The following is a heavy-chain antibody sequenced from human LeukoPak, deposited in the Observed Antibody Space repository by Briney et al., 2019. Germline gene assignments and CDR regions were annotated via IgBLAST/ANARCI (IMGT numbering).Heavy chain of an antibody. CDR2: IKPDGSEK. V-gene: IGHV3-7*01. D-gene: IGHD2-21*02. J-gene: IGHJ4*02. CDR1: GFTFSSYW. CDR3: ARYGLTAALDF. Sequence: PGGFLRLSCAASGFTFSSYWMSWVRQAPGKGLEWVANIKPDGSEKFHVDSVKGRFTISRDNSKSSLSLQMNSLRAEDTAVYYCARYGLTAALDFWGQGTMVTVSS.